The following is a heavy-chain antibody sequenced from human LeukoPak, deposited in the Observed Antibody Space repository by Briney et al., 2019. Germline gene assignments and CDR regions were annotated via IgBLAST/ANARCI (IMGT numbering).Heavy chain of an antibody. CDR2: IYHSGST. V-gene: IGHV4-30-2*01. CDR1: GGSISSGGYS. J-gene: IGHJ5*02. CDR3: ARGISYCSGGSCYSVPAVDWFAP. D-gene: IGHD2-15*01. Sequence: PSETLSLTCAVSGGSISSGGYSWSWIRQPPGKGLEWIGYIYHSGSTYYNPSLKSRVTISVDRSKNQFSLKLSSVTAADTAVNYCARGISYCSGGSCYSVPAVDWFAPWGQGTLVTVSS.